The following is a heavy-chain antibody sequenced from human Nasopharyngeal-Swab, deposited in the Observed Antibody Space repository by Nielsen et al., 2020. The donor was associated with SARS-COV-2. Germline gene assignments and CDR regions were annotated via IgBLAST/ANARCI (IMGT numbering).Heavy chain of an antibody. CDR2: IWYDGTNK. Sequence: GGSLRLSCAASGFTFSSYGMHWVRQAPGKGLEWVAVIWYDGTNKYYADSVKGRFTISRDNSKNTVYLQMNSLRAEDTAVYYCAAAPSGDYGGYWGQGTLVIVSS. V-gene: IGHV3-33*01. CDR3: AAAPSGDYGGY. J-gene: IGHJ4*02. CDR1: GFTFSSYG. D-gene: IGHD4-23*01.